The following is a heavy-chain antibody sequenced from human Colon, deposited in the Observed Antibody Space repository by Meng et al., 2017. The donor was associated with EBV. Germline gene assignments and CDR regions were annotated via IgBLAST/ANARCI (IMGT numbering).Heavy chain of an antibody. J-gene: IGHJ4*02. Sequence: QGQLQGSGRGLVDPSHPLSLTCTVSGGSMSSGNYYWSWIRQPPGKGLEWIGYIHHSGSAYYNPSLKSRVSISVDTSKNQFSLNLNSMTAADTAVYYCASFDHIPRRNYFDYWGQGTLVTVSS. V-gene: IGHV4-30-4*01. D-gene: IGHD2-21*01. CDR1: GGSMSSGNYY. CDR3: ASFDHIPRRNYFDY. CDR2: IHHSGSA.